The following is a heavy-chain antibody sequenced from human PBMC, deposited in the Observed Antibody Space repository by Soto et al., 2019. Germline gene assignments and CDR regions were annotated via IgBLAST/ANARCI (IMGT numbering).Heavy chain of an antibody. J-gene: IGHJ4*02. CDR2: IYHSGST. Sequence: SETLSLTCAVPSGSISSSNWWSWVRQPPGKGLEWIGEIYHSGSTNYNPSLKSRVTISVDKSKNQFSLKLSSVTAADTAVYYCARVDFWSGSHFDYWGQGTLVTVSS. D-gene: IGHD3-3*01. CDR3: ARVDFWSGSHFDY. V-gene: IGHV4-4*02. CDR1: SGSISSSNW.